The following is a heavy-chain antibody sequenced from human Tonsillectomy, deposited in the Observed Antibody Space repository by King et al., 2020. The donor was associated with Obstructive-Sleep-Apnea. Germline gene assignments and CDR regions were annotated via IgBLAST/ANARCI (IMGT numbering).Heavy chain of an antibody. Sequence: VQLVQSGGLVVQPGGSLRLSCVASGFTFDDYTMHWVRQAPGKGLEWVSLISWDGDDTYYADSVKGRFTISRYNSKSSLYLQMNSLRTEDTALYYCAKDIGAGGVNNYDDIYYYYGMDVWGQGTTVTVSS. J-gene: IGHJ6*02. CDR1: GFTFDDYT. CDR3: AKDIGAGGVNNYDDIYYYYGMDV. D-gene: IGHD3-22*01. V-gene: IGHV3-43*01. CDR2: ISWDGDDT.